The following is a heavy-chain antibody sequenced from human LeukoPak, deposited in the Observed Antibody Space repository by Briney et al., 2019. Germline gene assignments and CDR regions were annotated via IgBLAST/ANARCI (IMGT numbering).Heavy chain of an antibody. V-gene: IGHV3-48*01. CDR1: GFSFITYG. CDR2: ISSSSSTI. CDR3: ARVADQLLHIGAWWFDP. Sequence: GGSLRLSCAASGFSFITYGMNWVRQAPGKGLEWLSYISSSSSTIYYADSVKGRFTISRDNAKNSLYLQMNSLRAEDTAVYYCARVADQLLHIGAWWFDPWGQGTLVTVSS. D-gene: IGHD2-2*01. J-gene: IGHJ5*02.